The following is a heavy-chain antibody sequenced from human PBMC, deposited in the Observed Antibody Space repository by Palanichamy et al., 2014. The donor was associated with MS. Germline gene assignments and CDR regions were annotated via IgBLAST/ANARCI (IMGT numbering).Heavy chain of an antibody. Sequence: EVQLLESGGGLVQPGGSLRLSCAASGFTFGSYAMSWVRQAPGKGLEWVSAISGSGGSTYYADSVKGRFTISRDNSKNTLYLQMNSLRAEDTAVYYCAKDGWVATIYDYFDYWGQGTLVTVSS. D-gene: IGHD5-12*01. V-gene: IGHV3-23*01. J-gene: IGHJ4*02. CDR1: GFTFGSYA. CDR3: AKDGWVATIYDYFDY. CDR2: ISGSGGST.